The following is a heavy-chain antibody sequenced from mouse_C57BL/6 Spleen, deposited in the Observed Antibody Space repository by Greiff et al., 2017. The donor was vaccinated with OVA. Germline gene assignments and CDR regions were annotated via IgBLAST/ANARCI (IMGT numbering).Heavy chain of an antibody. Sequence: QVQLQQSGPGLVQPSQSLSITCTVSGFSLTSYGVHWVRQSPGKGLEWLGVIWSGGSTDDNAAFISRLSISKDNSKSQVFFKMNSLQADDTAIYYCARGRHYYGSSPCYFDDWGQGTTLTVSS. CDR3: ARGRHYYGSSPCYFDD. CDR2: IWSGGST. J-gene: IGHJ2*01. D-gene: IGHD1-1*01. V-gene: IGHV2-2*01. CDR1: GFSLTSYG.